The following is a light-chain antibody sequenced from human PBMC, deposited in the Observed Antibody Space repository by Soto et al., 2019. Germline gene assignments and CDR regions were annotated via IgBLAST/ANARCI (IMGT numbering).Light chain of an antibody. CDR3: QQYNDWPLT. CDR2: GAS. Sequence: EIVMTQSPATLSVSPGERATLSCRASQGVSSNLAWYQQKPGQAPTLLIYGASTRATSIPARFSGSGSGTEFTLTISSLQSEDFGVYYCQQYNDWPLTFGGGTKVEIK. CDR1: QGVSSN. J-gene: IGKJ4*01. V-gene: IGKV3-15*01.